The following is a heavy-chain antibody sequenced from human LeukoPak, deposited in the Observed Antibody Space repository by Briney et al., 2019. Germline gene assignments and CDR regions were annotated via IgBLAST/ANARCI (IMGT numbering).Heavy chain of an antibody. Sequence: SETLSLTCAVYGGSFSGYYWSWVRQPPGKGLEWIGEINHSGSTNYNPSLKSRVTISVDKSKNQFSLKLSSVTAEDTAVNYCARGKPDYLGQGILVTVSS. CDR2: INHSGST. J-gene: IGHJ4*02. CDR3: ARGKPDY. V-gene: IGHV4-34*01. CDR1: GGSFSGYY.